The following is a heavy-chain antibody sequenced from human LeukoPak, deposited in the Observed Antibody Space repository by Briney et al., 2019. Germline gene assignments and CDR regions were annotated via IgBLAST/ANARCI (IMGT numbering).Heavy chain of an antibody. D-gene: IGHD6-19*01. Sequence: GGSLRLSCAVSGFTFDDYTMYWVRQAPGKGLEWVSLISWDGGSKYYADSVKGRFTISRDNIKTSLYLQMNGLRTEDTALYYCAKLADSSYSSGSDSWRQGTLVTVSS. CDR2: ISWDGGSK. J-gene: IGHJ4*02. CDR3: AKLADSSYSSGSDS. CDR1: GFTFDDYT. V-gene: IGHV3-43*01.